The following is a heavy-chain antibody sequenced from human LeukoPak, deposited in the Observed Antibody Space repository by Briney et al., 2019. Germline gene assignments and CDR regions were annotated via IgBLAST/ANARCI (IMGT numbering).Heavy chain of an antibody. V-gene: IGHV3-30*18. CDR3: AKEDWREHYYDCSGPPDY. CDR1: GFTFSSYG. Sequence: PGRSLRLSCAASGFTFSSYGMHWVRQAPGKGLEWVAVISYDGSNKYYADSVKGRFTISRDNSKNPLYLQMNSLRAEDTAVYYCAKEDWREHYYDCSGPPDYWGQGTLVTVSS. J-gene: IGHJ4*02. D-gene: IGHD3-22*01. CDR2: ISYDGSNK.